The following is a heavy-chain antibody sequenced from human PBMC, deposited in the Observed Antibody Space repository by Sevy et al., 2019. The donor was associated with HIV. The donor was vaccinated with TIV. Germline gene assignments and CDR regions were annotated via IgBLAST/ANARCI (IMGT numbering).Heavy chain of an antibody. CDR1: GFVFSSYT. V-gene: IGHV3-21*04. Sequence: GGSLRLSCAASGFVFSSYTMNWVRQSPGKGLEWVSSISSSSRYIFYADSVKGRFTISRDNARNSLYLQMNSLRAEDTAVYYCAKDPLLWFGELLENPYFDYWGQGTLVTVSS. J-gene: IGHJ4*02. CDR2: ISSSSRYI. CDR3: AKDPLLWFGELLENPYFDY. D-gene: IGHD3-10*01.